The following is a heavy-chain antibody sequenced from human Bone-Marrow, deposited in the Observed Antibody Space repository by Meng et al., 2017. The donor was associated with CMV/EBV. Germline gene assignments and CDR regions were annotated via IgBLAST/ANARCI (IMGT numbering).Heavy chain of an antibody. V-gene: IGHV3-15*01. CDR1: GFTFSSYA. CDR3: TTDLQISGTTGYYGMDV. CDR2: IKSKTDGGTT. D-gene: IGHD1-7*01. J-gene: IGHJ6*02. Sequence: GESLKISCAASGFTFSSYAMSWVRQAPGKGLEWVGRIKSKTDGGTTDYAAPVKGRFTISRDDSKNTLYLQMNSLKTEDTAVYYCTTDLQISGTTGYYGMDVWGQGTTVTVSS.